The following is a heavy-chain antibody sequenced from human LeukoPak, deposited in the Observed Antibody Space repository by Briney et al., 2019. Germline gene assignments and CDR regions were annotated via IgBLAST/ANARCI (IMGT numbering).Heavy chain of an antibody. V-gene: IGHV4-4*02. Sequence: SETLSLTCTVSGDSINSLDLWSWVRQPPGKGLEWIGEMYLSGTTHSNPSVKSRVTISVDTSKNQFSLKLSSVTAADTAVYYCALATLYYYYGMDVWGQGTTVTVSS. CDR1: GDSINSLDL. J-gene: IGHJ6*01. CDR3: ALATLYYYYGMDV. D-gene: IGHD5-24*01. CDR2: MYLSGTT.